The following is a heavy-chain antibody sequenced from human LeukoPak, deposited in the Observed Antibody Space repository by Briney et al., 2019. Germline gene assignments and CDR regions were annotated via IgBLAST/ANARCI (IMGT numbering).Heavy chain of an antibody. CDR1: GYTFTSYG. D-gene: IGHD3-22*01. CDR3: ARGEGKVYYDSSGYPHYFDY. Sequence: ASVKVSCKASGYTFTSYGISWVRQAPGQGLEWMGWISAYNGNTNYAQKLQGRVTMTTDTSTSTAYMELRSLRSDDTAVYYCARGEGKVYYDSSGYPHYFDYWGQGTLVTVSS. V-gene: IGHV1-18*01. CDR2: ISAYNGNT. J-gene: IGHJ4*02.